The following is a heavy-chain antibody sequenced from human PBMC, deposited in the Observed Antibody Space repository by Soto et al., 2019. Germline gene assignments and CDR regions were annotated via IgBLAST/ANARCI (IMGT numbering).Heavy chain of an antibody. D-gene: IGHD2-8*01. J-gene: IGHJ6*04. Sequence: GGSLRLSCAASGFTCSSYWMHWVRQAPGKGLLWVSRINRDGSTTDYADSVKGRITISRDNARNTLYLQMDSLRAEDTAVYYCARAGMVYGMGGHKGMDVCGTGTMRTVSS. CDR2: INRDGSTT. CDR1: GFTCSSYW. CDR3: ARAGMVYGMGGHKGMDV. V-gene: IGHV3-74*01.